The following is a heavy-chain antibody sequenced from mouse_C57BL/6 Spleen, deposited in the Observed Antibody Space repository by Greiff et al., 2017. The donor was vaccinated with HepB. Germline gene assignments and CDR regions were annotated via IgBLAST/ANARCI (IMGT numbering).Heavy chain of an antibody. J-gene: IGHJ3*01. D-gene: IGHD2-3*01. Sequence: QVHVKQPGAELVRPGSSVKLSCKASGYTFTSYWMHWVKQRPIQGLEWIGNIDPSDSETHYNQKFKDKATLTVDKSSSTAYMQLSSLTSEDSAVYYCARSHDGYAAWFAYWGQGTLVTVSA. V-gene: IGHV1-52*01. CDR3: ARSHDGYAAWFAY. CDR2: IDPSDSET. CDR1: GYTFTSYW.